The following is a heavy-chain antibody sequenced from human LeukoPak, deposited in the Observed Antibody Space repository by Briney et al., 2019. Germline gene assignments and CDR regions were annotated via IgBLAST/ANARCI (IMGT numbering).Heavy chain of an antibody. CDR3: AKRRPYDY. CDR1: GFTFGDCA. J-gene: IGHJ4*02. Sequence: GGSLRLSCTASGFTFGDCAMSWFRQAPGKGLEWVSAISGSGGSTYYADSVKGRFTISRDNSKNTLYLQMNSLRAEDTAVYYCAKRRPYDYWGQGTLVTVSS. CDR2: ISGSGGST. V-gene: IGHV3-23*01.